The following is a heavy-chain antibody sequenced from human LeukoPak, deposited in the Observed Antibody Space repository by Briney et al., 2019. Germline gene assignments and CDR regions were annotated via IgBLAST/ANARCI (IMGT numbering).Heavy chain of an antibody. V-gene: IGHV3-23*01. CDR1: GFTFSSHA. CDR3: AKDSLIHYDFWSGSPVDY. J-gene: IGHJ4*02. CDR2: ISGSGGST. Sequence: GGSLRLSCAASGFTFSSHAMSWVRQAPGKGLEWASAISGSGGSTYYADSVKGRFTISRDNSKNTLYLQMNSLRAEDTAVYYCAKDSLIHYDFWSGSPVDYWGQGTLVTVSS. D-gene: IGHD3-3*01.